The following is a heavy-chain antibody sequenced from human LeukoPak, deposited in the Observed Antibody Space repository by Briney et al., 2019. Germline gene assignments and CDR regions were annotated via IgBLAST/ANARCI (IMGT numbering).Heavy chain of an antibody. D-gene: IGHD3-10*01. CDR2: IKQDASEK. CDR1: GFTFSTFW. J-gene: IGHJ4*02. Sequence: GGSLRLSCAASGFTFSTFWTTWVRQAPGKGLEWVANIKQDASEKYYVDSVKGRFTISRDNAKNSLYLQMNSLRAEDTAVYYCGRAAPYYYGSGSYIYYFDYWGQGTLVTVSS. V-gene: IGHV3-7*01. CDR3: GRAAPYYYGSGSYIYYFDY.